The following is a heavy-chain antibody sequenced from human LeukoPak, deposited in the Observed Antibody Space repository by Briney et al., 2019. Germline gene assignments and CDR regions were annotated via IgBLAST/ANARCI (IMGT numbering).Heavy chain of an antibody. V-gene: IGHV4-30-4*01. CDR2: IYYSGST. CDR1: GGSISSGDYY. Sequence: PSETLSLTCTVSGGSISSGDYYWSWIRQPPGKGLEWIGYIYYSGSTNYNPSLKSRVTISVDTSKNQFSLKLSSVTAADTAVYYCARLGGIAAADESYYYYYGMDVWGQGTTVTVSS. J-gene: IGHJ6*02. CDR3: ARLGGIAAADESYYYYYGMDV. D-gene: IGHD6-13*01.